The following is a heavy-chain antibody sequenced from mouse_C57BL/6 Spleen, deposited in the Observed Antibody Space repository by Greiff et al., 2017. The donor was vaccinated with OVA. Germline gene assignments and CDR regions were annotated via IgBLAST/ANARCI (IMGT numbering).Heavy chain of an antibody. Sequence: QVQLQQSGAELVMPGASVKLSCKASGYTFTSYWMHWVKQRPGQGLEWIGEIDPSDSYTNYNQKFKGKSTLTVDKSSSTAYMQLSSLTSEDSAVYYCARPYGSSTSWFAYWGQGTLVTVSA. CDR2: IDPSDSYT. CDR3: ARPYGSSTSWFAY. J-gene: IGHJ3*01. D-gene: IGHD1-1*01. CDR1: GYTFTSYW. V-gene: IGHV1-69*01.